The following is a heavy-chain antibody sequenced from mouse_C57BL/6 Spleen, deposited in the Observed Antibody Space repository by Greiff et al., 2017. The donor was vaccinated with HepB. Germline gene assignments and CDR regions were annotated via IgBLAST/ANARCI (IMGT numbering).Heavy chain of an antibody. CDR1: GYTFTDYY. V-gene: IGHV1-26*01. J-gene: IGHJ4*01. Sequence: VQLQQSGPELVKPGASVKISCKASGYTFTDYYMNWVKQSHGKSLEWIGDINPNNGGTSYNQKFKGKATLTVDKSSSTAYMELRSLTSEDSAVYYCARDLLRVYAMDYWGQGTSVTVSS. CDR3: ARDLLRVYAMDY. D-gene: IGHD1-1*01. CDR2: INPNNGGT.